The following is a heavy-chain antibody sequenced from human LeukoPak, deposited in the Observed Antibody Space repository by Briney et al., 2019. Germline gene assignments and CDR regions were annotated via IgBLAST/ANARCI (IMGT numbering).Heavy chain of an antibody. D-gene: IGHD1-26*01. J-gene: IGHJ2*01. CDR2: IGTASDT. Sequence: GGSLRLSCAASGFTFSSYDMHWVRQATGKGLEWVSAIGTASDTNYPGAVKGRFTISRENAKNSLYLQMNSLRAGDTAVYYCARGSGSYWYFELWGRGTLVTVSS. CDR3: ARGSGSYWYFEL. V-gene: IGHV3-13*01. CDR1: GFTFSSYD.